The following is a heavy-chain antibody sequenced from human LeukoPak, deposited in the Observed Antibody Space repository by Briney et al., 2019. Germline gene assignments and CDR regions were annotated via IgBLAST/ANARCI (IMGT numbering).Heavy chain of an antibody. CDR1: GFTFSSFG. CDR2: ISYDGSNK. Sequence: GGSLRLSCAASGFTFSSFGMHWVRQAPGKGLEWVAVISYDGSNKYYADSVKGRFTISRDNSKNTLYLQMNSLRAEDTAVYYCAKDRYYYDSSGYYDYWGQGTLVTVSS. CDR3: AKDRYYYDSSGYYDY. V-gene: IGHV3-30*18. J-gene: IGHJ4*02. D-gene: IGHD3-22*01.